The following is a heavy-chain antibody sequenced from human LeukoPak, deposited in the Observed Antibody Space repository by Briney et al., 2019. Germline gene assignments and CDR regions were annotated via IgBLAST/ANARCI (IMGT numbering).Heavy chain of an antibody. CDR3: ARGEYSYGYQPRYYYMDV. CDR2: IYTSGST. D-gene: IGHD5-18*01. CDR1: GGSISSGSYY. V-gene: IGHV4-61*02. J-gene: IGHJ6*03. Sequence: PSETLSLTCTVSGGSISSGSYYWSWIRQPAGKGLEWIGRIYTSGSTNYNPSLKSRVTTSVDTSKNQFSLKLSSVTAADTAVYYCARGEYSYGYQPRYYYMDVWGKGTTVTVSS.